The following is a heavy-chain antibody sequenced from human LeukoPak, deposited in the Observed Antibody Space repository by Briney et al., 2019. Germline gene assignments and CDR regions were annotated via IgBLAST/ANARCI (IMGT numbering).Heavy chain of an antibody. J-gene: IGHJ4*02. Sequence: GRSLRLSCAASGFTFDDYAMPWVRQAPGKGLEWVSGISWNSGSIGYADSVKGRFTISRDNAKNSLYLQMNSLRAEDTALYYCAKDGPTGTAGFDYWGQGTLVTVSS. CDR1: GFTFDDYA. CDR2: ISWNSGSI. CDR3: AKDGPTGTAGFDY. V-gene: IGHV3-9*01. D-gene: IGHD1-1*01.